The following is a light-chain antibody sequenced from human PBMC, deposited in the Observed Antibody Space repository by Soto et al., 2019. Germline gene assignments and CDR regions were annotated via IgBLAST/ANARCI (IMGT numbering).Light chain of an antibody. CDR3: ESWDDSPSGLVL. J-gene: IGLJ2*01. CDR2: GDN. V-gene: IGLV1-44*01. CDR1: GSNIGSNS. Sequence: QSVLTQPPSASGTPGQSVTISCSGSGSNIGSNSVSWYQQVPGTAPQLLIYGDNRRPSGVPDRFTGSKSGTSASLAISGLQSEDEADYYCESWDDSPSGLVLFGGGTKLTVL.